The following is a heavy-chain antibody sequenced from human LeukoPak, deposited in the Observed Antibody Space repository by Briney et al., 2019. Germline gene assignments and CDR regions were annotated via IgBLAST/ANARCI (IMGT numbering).Heavy chain of an antibody. V-gene: IGHV3-21*01. D-gene: IGHD3-10*01. J-gene: IGHJ5*02. Sequence: PSETLSLTCTVSGGSISSYYWSWIRQPPGKGLEWVSSISSSSSYIYYADSVKGRFTISRDNAKNSLYLQMNSLRAEDTAVYYCVYRGSWFDPWGQGTLVTVSS. CDR2: ISSSSSYI. CDR1: GGSISSYY. CDR3: VYRGSWFDP.